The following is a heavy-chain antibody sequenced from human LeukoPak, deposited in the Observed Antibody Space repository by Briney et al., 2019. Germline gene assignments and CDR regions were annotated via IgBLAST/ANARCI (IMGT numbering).Heavy chain of an antibody. CDR3: ARETRVRWTDY. D-gene: IGHD5-24*01. Sequence: AGGSLRLSCAASGFTFSRHGMHWVRQAPGKGLEWVAVISYDGSNKHYADSVKGRFTISRDNSKNTLYLQMNSLRAEDTAVYYCARETRVRWTDYWGQGILVTVSS. V-gene: IGHV3-30*03. CDR2: ISYDGSNK. CDR1: GFTFSRHG. J-gene: IGHJ4*02.